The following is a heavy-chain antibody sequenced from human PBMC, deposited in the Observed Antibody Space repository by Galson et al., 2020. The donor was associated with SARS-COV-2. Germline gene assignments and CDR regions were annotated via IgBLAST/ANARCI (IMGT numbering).Heavy chain of an antibody. Sequence: SETLSLTCTVSGYSISSGYYWGWIRQPPGKGLEWIGSIYHSGSTYYNPSLKSRVTISVDTSKNQFSRKLSAVTAADTAVYYCGYGYSSSWYMGWGQGTLVTVSS. D-gene: IGHD6-13*01. V-gene: IGHV4-38-2*02. CDR3: GYGYSSSWYMG. CDR2: IYHSGST. CDR1: GYSISSGYY. J-gene: IGHJ4*02.